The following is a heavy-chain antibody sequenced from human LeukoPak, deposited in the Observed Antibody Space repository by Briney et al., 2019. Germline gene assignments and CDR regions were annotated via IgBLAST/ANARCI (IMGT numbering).Heavy chain of an antibody. CDR1: GYTFTDYY. V-gene: IGHV1-2*02. J-gene: IGHJ3*02. CDR2: INPNSGAT. Sequence: ASVKVSCKASGYTFTDYYMHWVRQVPGQGLEWMGWINPNSGATSFAQIFQGRVTMTGDTSISTAYMELSRLRSDDTAVYYCASRGSIAAAVHAFDIWGQGTMVTVSS. CDR3: ASRGSIAAAVHAFDI. D-gene: IGHD6-13*01.